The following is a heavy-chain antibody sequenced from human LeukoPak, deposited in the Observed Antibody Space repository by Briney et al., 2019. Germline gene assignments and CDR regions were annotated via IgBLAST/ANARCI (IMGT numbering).Heavy chain of an antibody. Sequence: GGSLRLSCAASGFTVSSNYMSWVRQAPGKGLEWVSVIYSGGSTYYADSVKGRFTISRDNSKNTLYPQMNSLRAEDTAVYYCAREGYYGSGSYYWGQGTLVTVSS. CDR1: GFTVSSNY. D-gene: IGHD3-10*01. CDR2: IYSGGST. V-gene: IGHV3-66*01. J-gene: IGHJ4*02. CDR3: AREGYYGSGSYY.